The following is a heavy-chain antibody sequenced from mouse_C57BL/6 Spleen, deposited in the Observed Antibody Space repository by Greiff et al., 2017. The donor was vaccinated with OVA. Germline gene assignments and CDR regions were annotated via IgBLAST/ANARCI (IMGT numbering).Heavy chain of an antibody. CDR3: ARNWGYWYFDV. J-gene: IGHJ1*03. Sequence: EVKLMESGGGLVKPGGSLKLSCAASGFTFSSYAMSWVRQTPEKRLEWVATISDGGSYTYYPDNVKGRFTISRDNAKNNLYLQMSHLKSEDTAMYYCARNWGYWYFDVWGTGTTVTVSS. CDR2: ISDGGSYT. V-gene: IGHV5-4*03. CDR1: GFTFSSYA. D-gene: IGHD4-1*01.